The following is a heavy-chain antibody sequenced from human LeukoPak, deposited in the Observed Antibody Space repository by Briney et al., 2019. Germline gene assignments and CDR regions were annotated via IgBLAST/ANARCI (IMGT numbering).Heavy chain of an antibody. Sequence: SETLSLTCAVYGGSFSGYYWSWIRQPPGKGLEWIGEINPSGGTNYNPSLKSRVTISVDTSKNQFSLKLSSVAAADTAVYYCARDRSSSGWADYWGQGTLVTVSS. CDR1: GGSFSGYY. J-gene: IGHJ4*02. D-gene: IGHD6-19*01. V-gene: IGHV4-34*01. CDR2: INPSGGT. CDR3: ARDRSSSGWADY.